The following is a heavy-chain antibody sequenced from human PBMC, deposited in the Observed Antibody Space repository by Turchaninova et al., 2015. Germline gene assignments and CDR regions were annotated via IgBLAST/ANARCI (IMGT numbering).Heavy chain of an antibody. D-gene: IGHD5-18*01. CDR3: VREKAGEYSAWADGFES. CDR2: KKPDGMDK. CDR1: GFTFGTYW. V-gene: IGHV3-7*03. J-gene: IGHJ3*02. Sequence: EGQLGESGGGLVQPGESLRLSCAASGFTFGTYWMSWVRLAPGRGVGWGAKKKPDGMDKFYLDSVKGRFPISRDNAKKSLYFQMNSLRAEDTAVYYCVREKAGEYSAWADGFESWGQGTVVTVSS.